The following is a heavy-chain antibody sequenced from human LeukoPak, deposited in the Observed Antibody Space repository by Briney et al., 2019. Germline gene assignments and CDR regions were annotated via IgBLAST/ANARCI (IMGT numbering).Heavy chain of an antibody. V-gene: IGHV4-34*01. Sequence: SETLSLTCAVYGGSFSGYYWSWIRQPPGKGLEWIGEINHSGSTNYNPSLKSRVTISVDTSKNQFSLKLSSVTAADTAVYYCARGRRNWFDPWGQGTLVTVSS. CDR3: ARGRRNWFDP. CDR1: GGSFSGYY. CDR2: INHSGST. J-gene: IGHJ5*02.